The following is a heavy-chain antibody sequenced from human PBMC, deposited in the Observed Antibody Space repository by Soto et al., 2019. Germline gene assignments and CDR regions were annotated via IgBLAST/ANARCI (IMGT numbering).Heavy chain of an antibody. D-gene: IGHD3-3*02. CDR2: IDGGSGNT. Sequence: QVQVVQSGAEVKKPGASVKISCKASGYNFGSHAMNWVRQAPGQRLEWMGWIDGGSGNTKYSQKFQGRVTITRDTSASVAYMELSGLRSEDTARYYCARDQPFFAGVGFSGMDVWGQGTTVTVSS. CDR3: ARDQPFFAGVGFSGMDV. J-gene: IGHJ6*02. V-gene: IGHV1-3*01. CDR1: GYNFGSHA.